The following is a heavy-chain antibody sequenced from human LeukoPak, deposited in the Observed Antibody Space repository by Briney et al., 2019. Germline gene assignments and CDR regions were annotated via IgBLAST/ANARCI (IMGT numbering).Heavy chain of an antibody. J-gene: IGHJ1*01. CDR3: AREGFDDFDSQH. V-gene: IGHV4-61*01. CDR2: IYYNGST. CDR1: GGSVSSGSYY. Sequence: SETLSLTCTVSGGSVSSGSYYWNWIRQPPGKGLEWIGFIYYNGSTNYNPSLKSRVTMSVDTSKNQFSLKLTSVTAADAAIYYCAREGFDDFDSQHWGQGTLVTVSS. D-gene: IGHD2-21*01.